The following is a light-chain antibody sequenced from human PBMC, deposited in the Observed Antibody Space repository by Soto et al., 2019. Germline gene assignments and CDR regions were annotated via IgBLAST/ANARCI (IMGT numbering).Light chain of an antibody. CDR2: LGS. V-gene: IGKV2-28*01. Sequence: VLPQSIVSLPVTSGEPDSNLCRFRQSLLHSNGYNYLDWYLQKPGQPPQLLIYLGSKRASGVPDRFSGSGSGTDFTLKISRVEAEDVGVYYCMQALQTPRTFGQGTKVGIK. J-gene: IGKJ1*01. CDR3: MQALQTPRT. CDR1: QSLLHSNGYNY.